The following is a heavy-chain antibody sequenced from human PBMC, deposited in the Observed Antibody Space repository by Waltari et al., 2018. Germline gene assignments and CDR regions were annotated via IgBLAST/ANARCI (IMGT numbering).Heavy chain of an antibody. CDR2: IIPIFGTA. CDR1: GGTFSSYA. D-gene: IGHD2-8*02. Sequence: QVQLVQSGAEVKKPGSSVKVSCKASGGTFSSYAISWVRQAPGQGLEWMGGIIPIFGTANYAQKFQGRVTITTDESTSTAYMELSSLRSEDTAVYYCAMRFIVLVVYATDYYYGMDVWGQGTTVTVSS. CDR3: AMRFIVLVVYATDYYYGMDV. V-gene: IGHV1-69*05. J-gene: IGHJ6*02.